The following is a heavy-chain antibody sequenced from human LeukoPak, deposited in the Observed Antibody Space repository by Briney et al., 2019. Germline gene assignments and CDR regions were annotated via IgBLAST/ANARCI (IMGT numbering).Heavy chain of an antibody. V-gene: IGHV4-61*02. Sequence: SQTLSLTCTVSGGSISSGSYYWSWIRQPAGKGLEWIGRIYTSGSTNYNPSLKSRVTISVDTSKNQFSLKLSSVTAADTAVYYCAREVVRWTYFDYWGQGTLVTVSS. J-gene: IGHJ4*02. CDR1: GGSISSGSYY. D-gene: IGHD4-23*01. CDR3: AREVVRWTYFDY. CDR2: IYTSGST.